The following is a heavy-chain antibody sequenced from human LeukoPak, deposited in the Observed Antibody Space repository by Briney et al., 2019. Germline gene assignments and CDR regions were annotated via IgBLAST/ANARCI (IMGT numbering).Heavy chain of an antibody. D-gene: IGHD2-2*01. J-gene: IGHJ6*04. V-gene: IGHV3-64D*06. CDR3: VKVSSRKVVVPAAIGYYYGMDV. CDR1: GFTFSSYA. Sequence: GGSLRHSCSASGFTFSSYAMHWVRQAPGKGLEYVSDICSNGGITYNADSVKGRFTISRDNSKNTLYLQMSSLRAEDTAMYYCVKVSSRKVVVPAAIGYYYGMDVWGKGTTVTVSS. CDR2: ICSNGGIT.